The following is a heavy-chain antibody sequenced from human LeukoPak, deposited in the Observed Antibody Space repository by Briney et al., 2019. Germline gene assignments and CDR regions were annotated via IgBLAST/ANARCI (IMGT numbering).Heavy chain of an antibody. CDR3: ARDSGVPTNLDY. V-gene: IGHV4-4*07. Sequence: SETLSLTCTVSGASISSNYWSWIRQPAGKGLEWIGRLYTSGSTNYNPSLRSRVTISVDKSKNQFSLKLSSVTAADTALYYCARDSGVPTNLDYWGQGTLVTVS. CDR1: GASISSNY. J-gene: IGHJ4*02. D-gene: IGHD3-10*01. CDR2: LYTSGST.